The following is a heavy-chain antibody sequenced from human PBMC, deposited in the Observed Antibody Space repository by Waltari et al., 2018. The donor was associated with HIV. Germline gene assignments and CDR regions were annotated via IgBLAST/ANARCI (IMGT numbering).Heavy chain of an antibody. J-gene: IGHJ5*02. CDR3: ARGARIRFWFDP. D-gene: IGHD3-16*01. Sequence: QVQLVKSGAEVKKPGASVKASCKASGYPFTSYSLTWVRQATGQGLEWMGWMNPNSGNTGYAQKFQGRVTMTRNTSISTAYMELSSLRSEDTAVYYCARGARIRFWFDPWGQGTLVTVSS. CDR1: GYPFTSYS. V-gene: IGHV1-8*01. CDR2: MNPNSGNT.